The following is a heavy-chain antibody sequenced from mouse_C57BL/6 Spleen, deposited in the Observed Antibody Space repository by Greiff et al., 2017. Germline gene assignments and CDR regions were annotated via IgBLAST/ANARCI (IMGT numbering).Heavy chain of an antibody. V-gene: IGHV1-15*01. D-gene: IGHD2-3*01. CDR1: GYTFTDYE. J-gene: IGHJ4*01. Sequence: QVQLQQSGAELVRPGASVTLSCKASGYTFTDYEMHWVKQTPVHGLEWIGAIDPETGGTAYNQKFKGKAILTADKSSSTAYMELRSLTSEDSAVYYCTRFDGYYGAMMDYWGQGTSVTVSS. CDR2: IDPETGGT. CDR3: TRFDGYYGAMMDY.